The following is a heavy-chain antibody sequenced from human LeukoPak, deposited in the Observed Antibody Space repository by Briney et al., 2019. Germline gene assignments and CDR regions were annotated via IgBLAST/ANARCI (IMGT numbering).Heavy chain of an antibody. CDR1: GYTFTSYA. CDR3: ARGVATNRYYFDY. V-gene: IGHV1-3*01. D-gene: IGHD5-12*01. J-gene: IGHJ4*02. Sequence: ASVKVSCRASGYTFTSYAMHWVRQAPGQRLEWMGWINAGNGNTKYSQKFQGRVTITRDTSASTAYMELSSLRSEDTAVYSCARGVATNRYYFDYWGQGTLVTVSS. CDR2: INAGNGNT.